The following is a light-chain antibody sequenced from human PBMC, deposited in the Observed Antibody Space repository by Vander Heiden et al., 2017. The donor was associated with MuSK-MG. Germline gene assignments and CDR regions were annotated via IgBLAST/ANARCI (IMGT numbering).Light chain of an antibody. CDR3: RQEGPSLET. CDR2: DAF. J-gene: IGKJ1*01. Sequence: EIVLTQSPATLSLSPGERATLSCGASQSVGNNYLAWYQQKPGLAPRLLIYDAFNRATDVPDRFSGSGSGTDFTLTISRLEPEDFAVYYCRQEGPSLETFGQRTKVEIK. V-gene: IGKV3D-20*01. CDR1: QSVGNNY.